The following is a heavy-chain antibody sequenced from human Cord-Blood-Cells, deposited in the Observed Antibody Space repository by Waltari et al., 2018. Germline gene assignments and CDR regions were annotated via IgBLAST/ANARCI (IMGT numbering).Heavy chain of an antibody. V-gene: IGHV3-9*01. D-gene: IGHD2-21*02. CDR1: GFTFDDYA. J-gene: IGHJ2*01. Sequence: EVQLVESGGGLVQPGRSLRLSCVASGFTFDDYAMHWVRQAPGKGLEWVSGFSWNSGSIGYADSVKGRFTISRDNAKNSLYLQMNSLRAEDTALYYCAKDMGYGGNSHWYFDLWGRGTLVTVSS. CDR3: AKDMGYGGNSHWYFDL. CDR2: FSWNSGSI.